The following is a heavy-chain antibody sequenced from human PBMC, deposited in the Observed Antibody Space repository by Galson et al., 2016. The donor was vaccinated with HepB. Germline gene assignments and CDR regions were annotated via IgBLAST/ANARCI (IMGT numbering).Heavy chain of an antibody. CDR2: IYLSDSDT. CDR3: AGLRDEYGEYYLHY. V-gene: IGHV5-51*01. CDR1: GNILSDYW. Sequence: QSGAEVKKPGESLKISCEGSGNILSDYWIGWVRQMPGKGLEWMGIIYLSDSDTRYSPSFHGQVTISADKSISIAYLQWSSLKDSDTAMYYCAGLRDEYGEYYLHYWGQGTLVTVPS. D-gene: IGHD4-17*01. J-gene: IGHJ4*02.